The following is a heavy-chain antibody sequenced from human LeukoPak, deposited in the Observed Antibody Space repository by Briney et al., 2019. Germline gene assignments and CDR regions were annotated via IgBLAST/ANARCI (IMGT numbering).Heavy chain of an antibody. CDR3: ARGVVIAPQTFDY. D-gene: IGHD2-21*01. V-gene: IGHV4-59*01. CDR1: GESISGFY. Sequence: PSETLSLTCTVSGESISGFYWTWIRQPPGKGLEWIGYIYYSGSTNYNPSLKSRVTISVDTFKNQFSLKLSSVTAADTAVYYCARGVVIAPQTFDYWGQGTLVTVSS. J-gene: IGHJ4*02. CDR2: IYYSGST.